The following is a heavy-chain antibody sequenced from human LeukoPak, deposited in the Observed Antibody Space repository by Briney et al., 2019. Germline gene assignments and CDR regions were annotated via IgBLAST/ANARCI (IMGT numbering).Heavy chain of an antibody. CDR3: ARRAYSSSSGYNWFDP. J-gene: IGHJ5*02. Sequence: SETLSLTCAVSGGSISSGGYSWSWIRQPPGKGLEWIGYIYHSGSTYYNPSLKSRVTISVDRSKNQFSLKLSSVTAADTAVYYRARRAYSSSSGYNWFDPWGQGTLVTVSS. V-gene: IGHV4-30-2*01. CDR1: GGSISSGGYS. CDR2: IYHSGST. D-gene: IGHD6-13*01.